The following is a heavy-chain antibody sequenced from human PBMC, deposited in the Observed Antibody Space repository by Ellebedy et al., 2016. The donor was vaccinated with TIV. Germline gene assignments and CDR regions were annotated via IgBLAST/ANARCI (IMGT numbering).Heavy chain of an antibody. D-gene: IGHD3-9*01. CDR3: ARDYLALRYFDWQNNYYFDL. CDR2: IKQDGDEK. Sequence: GESLKISCAASGFTFSRYWMSWVRQAPGKGLEWVASIKQDGDEKHYVESVKGRFTVSRDNVRDSFYLQMNSLRAEDTAMYFCARDYLALRYFDWQNNYYFDLWGHGALVTVSS. CDR1: GFTFSRYW. V-gene: IGHV3-7*01. J-gene: IGHJ2*01.